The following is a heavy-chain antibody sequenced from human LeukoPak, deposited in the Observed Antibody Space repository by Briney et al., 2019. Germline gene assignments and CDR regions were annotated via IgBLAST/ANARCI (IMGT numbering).Heavy chain of an antibody. Sequence: ASVKVSCKASGYTFTTHAINWVRQAPGQGLEWMGWINTNTGNPTYAQGFTGRFVFSLDTSVSTAYLQFISLKAEDTAVYYCARVQGGVANNLLDYWGQGTLVTVSS. J-gene: IGHJ4*02. CDR2: INTNTGNP. V-gene: IGHV7-4-1*02. CDR1: GYTFTTHA. CDR3: ARVQGGVANNLLDY. D-gene: IGHD5-12*01.